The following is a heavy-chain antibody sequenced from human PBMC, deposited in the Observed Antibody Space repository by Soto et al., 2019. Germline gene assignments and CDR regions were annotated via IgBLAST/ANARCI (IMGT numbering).Heavy chain of an antibody. Sequence: SVKVSCKASGGTFSSYAISWVRQAPGQGLEWMGGIIPIFGTANYAQKFQGRVTITADESTSTAYMELSSLRSEDTAVYYCARDSIGSGHDGGYYYGLDVWGQGTTVTVSS. CDR2: IIPIFGTA. CDR1: GGTFSSYA. V-gene: IGHV1-69*13. J-gene: IGHJ6*02. D-gene: IGHD5-12*01. CDR3: ARDSIGSGHDGGYYYGLDV.